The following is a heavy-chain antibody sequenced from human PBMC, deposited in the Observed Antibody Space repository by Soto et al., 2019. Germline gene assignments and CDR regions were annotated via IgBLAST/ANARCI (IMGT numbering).Heavy chain of an antibody. CDR1: GGSISSRGYY. J-gene: IGHJ4*02. CDR2: IYYSGST. D-gene: IGHD3-10*01. V-gene: IGHV4-31*03. CDR3: ARDGGYGSGSYRFDY. Sequence: QVQLQESGPGLVTPSQTLSLTCTVSGGSISSRGYYWSWIRQHPGKGLEWIGYIYYSGSTSYNPSLKSRVTISIDTSKNQFSLKLSSVTAADTAVYYCARDGGYGSGSYRFDYWGQGTLVTVSS.